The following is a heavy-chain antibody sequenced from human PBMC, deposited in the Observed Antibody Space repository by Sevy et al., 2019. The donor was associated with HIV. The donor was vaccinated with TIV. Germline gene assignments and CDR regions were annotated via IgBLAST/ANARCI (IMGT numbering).Heavy chain of an antibody. CDR2: IYPGGSDT. D-gene: IGHD3-10*01. J-gene: IGHJ3*02. Sequence: GESLKISCKGSGYSFTTYWIGWVRQMPGKGLEWMGIIYPGGSDTTYSPSFQGQVTISADKSIRTAYLQWSSLKASDTAMYYCARRGLSDSFDIWGQGTMVIVSS. CDR1: GYSFTTYW. CDR3: ARRGLSDSFDI. V-gene: IGHV5-51*01.